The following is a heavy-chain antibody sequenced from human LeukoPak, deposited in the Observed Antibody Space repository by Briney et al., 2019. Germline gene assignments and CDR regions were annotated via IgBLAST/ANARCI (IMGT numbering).Heavy chain of an antibody. Sequence: SETLSLTCTVSGGSISSGSYYWSWIRQPAGKGLEWIGRIYTSGSTNYNPSLKSRVTISVDTSKNQFSLKLSSVTAADTAVYYCASHGGNSVDYWGQGTLVTVSS. J-gene: IGHJ4*02. V-gene: IGHV4-61*02. D-gene: IGHD4-23*01. CDR1: GGSISSGSYY. CDR2: IYTSGST. CDR3: ASHGGNSVDY.